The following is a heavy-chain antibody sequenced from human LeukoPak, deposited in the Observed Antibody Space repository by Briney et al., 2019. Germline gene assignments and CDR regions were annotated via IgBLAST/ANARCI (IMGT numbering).Heavy chain of an antibody. J-gene: IGHJ4*02. CDR1: GFTFSSCG. D-gene: IGHD3-10*01. Sequence: GGSLRLSCAASGFTFSSCGMHWVRQAPGKGLEWVAVISYDGSNKYYADSVKGRFTISRDNSKNTLYPQMNSLRAEDTAVYYCATGSMDRGVDYEYWGQGTLVTVSS. CDR2: ISYDGSNK. CDR3: ATGSMDRGVDYEY. V-gene: IGHV3-30*03.